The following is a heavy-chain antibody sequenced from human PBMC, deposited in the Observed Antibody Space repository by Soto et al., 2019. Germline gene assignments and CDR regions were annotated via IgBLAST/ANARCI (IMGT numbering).Heavy chain of an antibody. V-gene: IGHV4-30-2*01. CDR2: IYGSGSS. CDR1: GGSISSGGYS. J-gene: IGHJ3*02. CDR3: ARVTARLGAFDI. Sequence: PSETLSLTCAVSGGSISSGGYSWSWIRQPPGKGLEWIGYIYGSGSSYYNPSLKSRVTISLDRSKNQFSLKLSSVTAADTAVYYCARVTARLGAFDIWGQATMVTVSS. D-gene: IGHD5-18*01.